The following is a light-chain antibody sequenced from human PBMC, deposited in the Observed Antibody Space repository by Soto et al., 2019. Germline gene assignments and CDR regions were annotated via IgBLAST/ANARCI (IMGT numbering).Light chain of an antibody. V-gene: IGLV1-44*01. CDR1: SSNIGSNS. J-gene: IGLJ3*02. CDR2: SSN. Sequence: QSALTQPPSVSGTPGQRVTISCSGSSSNIGSNSVNWYQQLPGAAPKLLIYSSNQRPSGVPDRFSGSKSGTSASLAISGLQTEDEADYFCAAWDDRLSGVFGGGTKLTVL. CDR3: AAWDDRLSGV.